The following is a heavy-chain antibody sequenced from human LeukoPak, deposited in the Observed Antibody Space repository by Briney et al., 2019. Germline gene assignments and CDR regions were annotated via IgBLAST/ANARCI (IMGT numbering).Heavy chain of an antibody. CDR1: GFTFSSSA. J-gene: IGHJ4*02. D-gene: IGHD5-12*01. CDR3: AKGLKGYSAYEQIDY. CDR2: LSASGGNT. Sequence: GGSLRLSCAASGFTFSSSAMSWVRQAPGKGLEWVSGLSASGGNTYYGDSVKGRFTISRDNSKNTQYLQMNSLRAEDTAVYYCAKGLKGYSAYEQIDYWGQGTLVTVSS. V-gene: IGHV3-23*01.